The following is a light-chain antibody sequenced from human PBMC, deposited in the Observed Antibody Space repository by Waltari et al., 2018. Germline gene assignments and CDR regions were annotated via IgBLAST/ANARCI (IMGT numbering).Light chain of an antibody. V-gene: IGLV2-14*01. Sequence: QSALTQPASVSGSPGQSIAISCTGTSSDIGNYNYVSWYQQHPGKAPKLILYEVSYRRSGVPRRFSGSKSGNKATLTISRLQADDEADYYCSSYTNRATLRVFGAGTKVTVL. CDR3: SSYTNRATLRV. J-gene: IGLJ1*01. CDR1: SSDIGNYNY. CDR2: EVS.